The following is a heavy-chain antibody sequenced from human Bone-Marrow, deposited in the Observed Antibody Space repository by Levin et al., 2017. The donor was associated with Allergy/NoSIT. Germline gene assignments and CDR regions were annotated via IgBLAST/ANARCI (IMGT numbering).Heavy chain of an antibody. CDR3: SDEKEGYVHY. V-gene: IGHV3-43*01. J-gene: IGHJ4*02. CDR1: GFTFPKYT. Sequence: GGSLRLSCAASGFTFPKYTLHWVRQAPGPGLEWVALITRDGIYTSYADSMKGRFTISRDNSKNSLTLQMHSLGTEDTALYVCSDEKEGYVHYWGQGSLVSVS. CDR2: ITRDGIYT.